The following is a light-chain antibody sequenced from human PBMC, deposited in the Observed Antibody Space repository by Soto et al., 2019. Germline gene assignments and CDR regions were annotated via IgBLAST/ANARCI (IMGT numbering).Light chain of an antibody. Sequence: IVLTQSPATLSVSPGERATLSCRASQSVRSSFLAWYQQKPGQAPSLLIYGASSRATGIPDRFSGSGSGTDFTLTISRLEPEDFSVYYCHQYGTAPLTFGPGTKVDIK. CDR3: HQYGTAPLT. CDR2: GAS. J-gene: IGKJ3*01. CDR1: QSVRSSF. V-gene: IGKV3-20*01.